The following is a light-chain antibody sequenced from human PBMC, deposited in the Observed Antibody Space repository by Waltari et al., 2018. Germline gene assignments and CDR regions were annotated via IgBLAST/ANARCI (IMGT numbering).Light chain of an antibody. CDR1: SSDVGSYTY. Sequence: QSALSQPASVSGSPGQSITISCTGTSSDVGSYTYVSWYQQHPGKAPKLLIFEVTDRPSGVSNRFSGSKSGNTASLTISGLQAEDEADYYCSSYTRTTTLYVFGTGTKVTVL. J-gene: IGLJ1*01. CDR2: EVT. V-gene: IGLV2-14*03. CDR3: SSYTRTTTLYV.